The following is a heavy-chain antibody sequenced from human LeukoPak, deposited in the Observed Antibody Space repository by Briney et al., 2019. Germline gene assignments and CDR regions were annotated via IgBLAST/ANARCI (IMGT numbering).Heavy chain of an antibody. CDR2: IYHSGST. J-gene: IGHJ4*02. CDR1: GGSISSGGYY. CDR3: ARNREYQLPYYFDY. Sequence: SQTLSLTCTVSGGSISSGGYYWSWIRQPPGKGLEWIGYIYHSGSTYYNPSLKSRVTISVDRSKNQFSLKLSSVTAADTAVYCCARNREYQLPYYFDYWGQGTLVTVSS. V-gene: IGHV4-30-2*01. D-gene: IGHD2-2*01.